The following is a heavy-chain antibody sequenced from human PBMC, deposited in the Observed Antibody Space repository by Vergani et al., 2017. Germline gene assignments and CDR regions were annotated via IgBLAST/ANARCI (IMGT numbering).Heavy chain of an antibody. Sequence: EVQLLESGGDLVQPGGSLRLSCAASGFSFTTYAMSWVRQAPGKGLEWVSTINTNGEYTRYGDSVKGRFTISRDNSKSTLYLQMNSLRAEDTATYYCVKDAGSYENFFDAWGQGTLVTVSS. CDR1: GFSFTTYA. J-gene: IGHJ4*02. V-gene: IGHV3-23*01. CDR2: INTNGEYT. CDR3: VKDAGSYENFFDA. D-gene: IGHD1-26*01.